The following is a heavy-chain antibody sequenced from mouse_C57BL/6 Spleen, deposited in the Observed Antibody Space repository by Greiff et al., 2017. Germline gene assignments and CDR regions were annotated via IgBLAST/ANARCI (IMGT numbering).Heavy chain of an antibody. V-gene: IGHV1-42*01. CDR1: GYSFTGYY. J-gene: IGHJ4*01. CDR3: ARSYSNSYYAMDY. Sequence: EVQLVESGPELVKPGASVKISCKASGYSFTGYYMNWVKQSPEKSLEWIGEINPSTGGTTYNQKFKAKATLTVDKSSSTAYMQLKSLTSEDSAVYYCARSYSNSYYAMDYWGQGTSVTVSS. D-gene: IGHD2-5*01. CDR2: INPSTGGT.